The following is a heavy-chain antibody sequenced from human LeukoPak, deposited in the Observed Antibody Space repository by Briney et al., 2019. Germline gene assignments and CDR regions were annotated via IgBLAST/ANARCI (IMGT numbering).Heavy chain of an antibody. CDR3: ARVMAIVVVAAAYDY. J-gene: IGHJ4*02. Sequence: GSLRLSCAASGFTFSSYGMHWIRQPPGKGLEWIGSIYYSGSTYYNPSLKSRVTISVDTSKNQFSLKLSSVTAADTAVYYCARVMAIVVVAAAYDYWGQGTLVTVSS. CDR1: GFTFSSYG. V-gene: IGHV4-39*07. D-gene: IGHD2-2*01. CDR2: IYYSGST.